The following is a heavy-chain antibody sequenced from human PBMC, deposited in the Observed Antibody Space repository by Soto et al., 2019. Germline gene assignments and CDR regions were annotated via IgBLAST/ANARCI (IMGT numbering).Heavy chain of an antibody. CDR2: IIPIFGTA. CDR3: ARDYYGSGSYYNGAPSIFDY. D-gene: IGHD3-10*01. CDR1: GGTFSSYA. Sequence: QVQLVQSGAEVKKPGSSVKVSCKASGGTFSSYAISWVRQAPGQGPEWMGGIIPIFGTANYAQKFQGRDTITADESTSTAYMELSSLRSEDTAVYYCARDYYGSGSYYNGAPSIFDYWGQGTLVTVSS. J-gene: IGHJ4*02. V-gene: IGHV1-69*01.